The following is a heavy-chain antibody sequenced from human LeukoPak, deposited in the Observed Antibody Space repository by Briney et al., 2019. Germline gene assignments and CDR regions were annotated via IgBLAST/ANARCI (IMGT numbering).Heavy chain of an antibody. D-gene: IGHD3-10*01. J-gene: IGHJ5*02. V-gene: IGHV4-59*01. CDR2: IYYSGST. CDR3: ARDHSRGSGSYYNPYNWFDP. CDR1: GGSISSYY. Sequence: SETLSLTCTVSGGSISSYYWSWIRQPPGKGLEWIGSIYYSGSTYYNPSLKNRVTISVDTSKNQFSLKLSSVTAADTAVYYCARDHSRGSGSYYNPYNWFDPWGQGTLVTVSS.